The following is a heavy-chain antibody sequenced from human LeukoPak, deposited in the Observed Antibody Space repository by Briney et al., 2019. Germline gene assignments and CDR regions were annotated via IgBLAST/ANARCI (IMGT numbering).Heavy chain of an antibody. D-gene: IGHD3-10*01. Sequence: GGSLTLSCEDSGFTFRSYEMNWVRQAPGKGLEWIAYLSSSGSAFSYADSVKGRFTIARDNAKNSVYLEMNSLRADDTAVYYCAGSARFNEGGVGVNPPDEWGQGTLVTVSS. CDR3: AGSARFNEGGVGVNPPDE. V-gene: IGHV3-48*03. J-gene: IGHJ4*02. CDR2: LSSSGSAF. CDR1: GFTFRSYE.